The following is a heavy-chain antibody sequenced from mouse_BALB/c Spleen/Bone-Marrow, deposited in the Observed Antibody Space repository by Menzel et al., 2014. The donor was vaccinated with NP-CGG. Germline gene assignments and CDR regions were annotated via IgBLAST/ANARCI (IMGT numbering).Heavy chain of an antibody. J-gene: IGHJ4*01. V-gene: IGHV1-4*02. CDR2: INPSSGYT. Sequence: VQLQQSAPELARPGASVKMSCKASGYIFSSYTMHWVKQRPGQGLEWIGSINPSSGYTDYNQKFKDKTILTADKSSSTAYMQLSSLTSEDSAVYYCAKINYGYYALDYWGQGTSDTVSS. CDR3: AKINYGYYALDY. CDR1: GYIFSSYT. D-gene: IGHD1-1*01.